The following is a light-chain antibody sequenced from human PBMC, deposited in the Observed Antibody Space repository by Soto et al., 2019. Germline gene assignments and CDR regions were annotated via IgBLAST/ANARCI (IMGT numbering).Light chain of an antibody. CDR1: QSVSSN. J-gene: IGKJ1*01. CDR3: QQYNNGPRT. CDR2: GAS. V-gene: IGKV3-15*01. Sequence: EIVMTQSPVTLSVSPGERATLSCRASQSVSSNLAWYQQKPGQAPRLLIYGASTKATGIPARFSGSRSGTELDRTIRSRQSEDVAVSYCQQYNNGPRTFGQGTKVEI.